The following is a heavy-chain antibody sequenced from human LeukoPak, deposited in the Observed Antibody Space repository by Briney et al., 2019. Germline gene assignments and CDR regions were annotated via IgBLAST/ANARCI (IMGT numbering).Heavy chain of an antibody. V-gene: IGHV3-74*01. Sequence: GGSLRLSCAASGFTSERYWMHWVRQTPGKRLVWVSRINQDGRYITYADSVQGRFTISRDNAEKTLYLQMHSLRAEDTAVYYCARGSPAAVWGQGALVTVSS. J-gene: IGHJ4*02. D-gene: IGHD6-25*01. CDR3: ARGSPAAV. CDR1: GFTSERYW. CDR2: INQDGRYI.